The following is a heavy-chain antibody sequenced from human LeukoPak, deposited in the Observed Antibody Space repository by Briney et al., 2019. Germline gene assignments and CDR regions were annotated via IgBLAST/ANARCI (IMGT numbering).Heavy chain of an antibody. CDR3: ARGVGETLSGWTLDY. Sequence: GRSLRLCCAAAGYDFSSYAMHWVRQTPGKGLEWMAVIIYDGSNKNYADSVKGLFTISRDNSRNTLYMKMNSLRVEDTAVYYCARGVGETLSGWTLDYWGHGTLVAVSS. D-gene: IGHD6-19*01. V-gene: IGHV3-30*04. J-gene: IGHJ4*01. CDR2: IIYDGSNK. CDR1: GYDFSSYA.